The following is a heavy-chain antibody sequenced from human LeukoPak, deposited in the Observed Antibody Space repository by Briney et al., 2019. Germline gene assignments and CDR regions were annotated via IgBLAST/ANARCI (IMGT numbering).Heavy chain of an antibody. Sequence: AGESLKISCKGSGYSFTSHWIGWVRQMPGKGLEWMGIIYPGDSDIKYNPSFQGQGTMSADKSICTAYLQWSSLKASDTAMYYCASQASYGGNPWYFDYWGQGTLVTVSS. V-gene: IGHV5-51*01. CDR3: ASQASYGGNPWYFDY. CDR2: IYPGDSDI. J-gene: IGHJ4*02. CDR1: GYSFTSHW. D-gene: IGHD4-23*01.